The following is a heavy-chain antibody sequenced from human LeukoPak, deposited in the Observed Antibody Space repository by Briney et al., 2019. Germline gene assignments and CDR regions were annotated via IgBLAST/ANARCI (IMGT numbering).Heavy chain of an antibody. CDR1: GFTLRSYA. V-gene: IGHV3-23*01. Sequence: PGGSLRLSCAASGFTLRSYAMSWVRQAPGKGLEWVSGISGGGAGTYYADSVKGRFTISRDNSKNTLYLQMNSLRAEYTAVYYCAKDLTYTSGWLLHYWGQGTLVTVSS. J-gene: IGHJ4*02. CDR3: AKDLTYTSGWLLHY. D-gene: IGHD6-19*01. CDR2: ISGGGAGT.